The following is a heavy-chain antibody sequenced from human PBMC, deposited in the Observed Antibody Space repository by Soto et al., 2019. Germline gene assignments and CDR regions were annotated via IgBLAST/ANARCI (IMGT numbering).Heavy chain of an antibody. CDR1: GFTFSNYA. J-gene: IGHJ4*02. CDR2: LSGSGSST. Sequence: GGSLRLSCTASGFTFSNYAMNWVRQAPGKGLKWVSTLSGSGSSTYYADSVKGRFTISRDNSKNTLYLQMNSLRAEDTAVYYCARDTDGLHYWGQGTLVTVSS. V-gene: IGHV3-23*01. CDR3: ARDTDGLHY.